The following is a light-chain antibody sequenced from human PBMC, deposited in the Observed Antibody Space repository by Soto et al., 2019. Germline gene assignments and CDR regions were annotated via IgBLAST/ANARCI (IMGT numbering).Light chain of an antibody. V-gene: IGKV3-20*01. CDR1: QSVSSSY. CDR2: GAS. J-gene: IGKJ5*01. CDR3: QQYGSSPSIT. Sequence: EIVLTQSPGTLSLSPGERATLSCRASQSVSSSYLAWYQQKPGQAPRLLIYGASSRATGIPDRFSGSGSGTDCTLTISRLETEDFAVYYCQQYGSSPSITFGQGTRLEIK.